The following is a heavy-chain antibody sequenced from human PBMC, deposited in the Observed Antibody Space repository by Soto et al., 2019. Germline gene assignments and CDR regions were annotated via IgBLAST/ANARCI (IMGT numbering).Heavy chain of an antibody. Sequence: QMQLVQSGAEVKRTGSTVTVSCKALGNTFTYRYLHWVRQAPGQALEWMGWITPFSGDAPYAQKFQERVIITTDRSINTAYMRMSSLRPEDAAMYYCASGGAGSGPFTWELPDLWGQGTLVTVSS. V-gene: IGHV1-45*02. D-gene: IGHD1-26*01. CDR3: ASGGAGSGPFTWELPDL. CDR2: ITPFSGDA. CDR1: GNTFTYRY. J-gene: IGHJ5*02.